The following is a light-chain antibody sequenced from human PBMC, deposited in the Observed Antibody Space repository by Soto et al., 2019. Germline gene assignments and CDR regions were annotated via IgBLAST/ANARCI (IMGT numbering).Light chain of an antibody. CDR1: QSLNSFY. CDR3: QQYDISPRT. J-gene: IGKJ1*01. CDR2: VSS. Sequence: EIVLTQSPGTLSLSPGERATLSCRASQSLNSFYLAWYQQKPGQAPRLLIYVSSHRATGIHDRLSGSGSGPDVSLPIICLDSEDYAVYYCQQYDISPRTLGQGTKVEVK. V-gene: IGKV3-20*01.